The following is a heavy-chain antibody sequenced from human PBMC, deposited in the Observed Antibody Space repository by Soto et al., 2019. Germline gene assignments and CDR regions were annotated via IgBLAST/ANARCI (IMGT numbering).Heavy chain of an antibody. Sequence: GGPLRLSCAASGFTSSSYAISWLSQAPGKGLEWVSVIXXXGXSXXXAXXXXGRFTISIDNSKNTLYLQMNSLRAEDTAVYYCAKEKGSFPYYFDYWGQGTLVTVCS. V-gene: IGHV3-23*01. J-gene: IGHJ4*02. CDR3: AKEKGSFPYYFDY. CDR1: GFTSSSYA. CDR2: IXXXGXSX.